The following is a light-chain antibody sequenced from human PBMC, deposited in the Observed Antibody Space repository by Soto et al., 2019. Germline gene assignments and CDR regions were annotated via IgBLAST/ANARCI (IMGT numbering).Light chain of an antibody. CDR2: TDN. CDR3: AAWDGSLNAYV. V-gene: IGLV1-44*01. CDR1: SSNIGSNA. Sequence: QSVLTQPPSASGTPGQRVTISCSGSSSNIGSNAVNWYQQFPGTAPKLLIYTDNQRTSGVTDRFSGSKSGTSASLAISGLQSEDEADYFCAAWDGSLNAYVFGTWTQLTVL. J-gene: IGLJ1*01.